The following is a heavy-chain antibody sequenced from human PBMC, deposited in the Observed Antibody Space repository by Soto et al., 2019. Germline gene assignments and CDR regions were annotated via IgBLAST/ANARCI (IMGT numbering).Heavy chain of an antibody. CDR2: IYYTGTT. CDR3: VRYASGYYVS. CDR1: GGSISSSDYY. Sequence: QLQLQESGPGLVKPSETLSLICTVSGGSISSSDYYWGWIRQPPGKGLEWIGSIYYTGTTYYSPSLKGRVTISIASSKKHFSLMLTSVTAADTALYYCVRYASGYYVSWGQGTLVTVSS. D-gene: IGHD3-3*01. J-gene: IGHJ5*02. V-gene: IGHV4-39*01.